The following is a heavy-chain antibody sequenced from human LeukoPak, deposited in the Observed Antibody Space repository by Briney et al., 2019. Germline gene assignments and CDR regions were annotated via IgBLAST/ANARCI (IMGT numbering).Heavy chain of an antibody. CDR3: ARGLPATFHPTDY. D-gene: IGHD2-2*01. CDR1: GYTFTSYY. V-gene: IGHV1-46*01. Sequence: ASVKVSCKASGYTFTSYYMHWVGQAPGQGLEWMGIINPSVGSTNYAQKLQGRVTMTTDTSTSTAYMELRSLRSDDTAVYYCARGLPATFHPTDYWGQGTLVTVSS. CDR2: INPSVGST. J-gene: IGHJ4*02.